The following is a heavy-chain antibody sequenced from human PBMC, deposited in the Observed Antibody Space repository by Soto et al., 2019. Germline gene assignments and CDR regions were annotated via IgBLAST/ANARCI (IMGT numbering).Heavy chain of an antibody. Sequence: SKTLSLTCTVSRGSISSGSYYWELIRQPPGKGLEWIGNVYYSGSTNYNPSLESRVAISVDTSKNQFSLKLSSVTAADTAVYYCARQTDSYYTFDAFDIWGQGTMVT. V-gene: IGHV4-39*01. J-gene: IGHJ3*02. CDR3: ARQTDSYYTFDAFDI. CDR2: VYYSGST. CDR1: RGSISSGSYY. D-gene: IGHD3-22*01.